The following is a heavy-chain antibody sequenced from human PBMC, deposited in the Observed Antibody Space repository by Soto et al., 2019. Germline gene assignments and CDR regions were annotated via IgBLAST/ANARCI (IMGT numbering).Heavy chain of an antibody. V-gene: IGHV1-18*01. J-gene: IGHJ4*02. CDR1: GYTFTSYG. CDR3: PADFHVDPYS. Sequence: QVQLVQSGAEVKKPGASVKVSCKASGYTFTSYGISWVRQAPGQGLEWMGWISAYNGNTNDAQKLQGRVTMTTGTSTSTAYHYLTSLLADEKAVNYCPADFHVDPYSCGQSPLVTVSS. CDR2: ISAYNGNT. D-gene: IGHD3-16*01.